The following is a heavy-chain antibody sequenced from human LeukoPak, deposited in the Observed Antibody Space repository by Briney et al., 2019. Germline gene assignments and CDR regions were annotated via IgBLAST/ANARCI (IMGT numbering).Heavy chain of an antibody. D-gene: IGHD6-19*01. Sequence: ASVKVSCKASGYTFTSYGISWVRQAPGKGLEWMGGFDPEDGETIYAQKFQGRVTMTEDTSTDTAYMELRSLRSDDTAVYYCARALGIAVAGTVRWFDPWGQGTLVTVSS. V-gene: IGHV1-24*01. CDR2: FDPEDGET. CDR3: ARALGIAVAGTVRWFDP. J-gene: IGHJ5*02. CDR1: GYTFTSYG.